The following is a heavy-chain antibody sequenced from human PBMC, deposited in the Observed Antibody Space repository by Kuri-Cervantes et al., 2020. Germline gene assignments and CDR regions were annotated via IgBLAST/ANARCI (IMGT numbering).Heavy chain of an antibody. CDR2: IYWDDEK. CDR1: GLPLTDTGVG. D-gene: IGHD3-22*01. CDR3: ARWYDSSGYEAYGVDV. J-gene: IGHJ6*02. Sequence: SSPTLVKPTQTLTLTCTFSGLPLTDTGVGVSWIGQPPGKALEWLTLIYWDDEKRYSPSLKSRLTLSKDTSKNQVVLTMTNMDTEDTATYYCARWYDSSGYEAYGVDVWGQGTMVTVSS. V-gene: IGHV2-5*02.